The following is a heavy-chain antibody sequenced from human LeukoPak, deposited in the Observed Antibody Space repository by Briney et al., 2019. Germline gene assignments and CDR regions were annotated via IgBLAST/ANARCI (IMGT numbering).Heavy chain of an antibody. V-gene: IGHV4-59*01. CDR1: GGSISSYY. D-gene: IGHD3-10*01. CDR2: IYYSGST. CDR3: AGSTGSGSYYNVLFYYYYGMDV. Sequence: PSETLSLTCTVSGGSISSYYWSWIRQPPGKGLEWIGYIYYSGSTNYNPSLKSRVTISVDMSKNQFSLKLSSVTAADTAVYYCAGSTGSGSYYNVLFYYYYGMDVWGQGTTVTVSS. J-gene: IGHJ6*02.